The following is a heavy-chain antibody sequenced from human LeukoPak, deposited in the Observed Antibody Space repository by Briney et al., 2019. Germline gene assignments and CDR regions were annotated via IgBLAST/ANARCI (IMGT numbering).Heavy chain of an antibody. Sequence: KPSETLSLTCTVSGASISGSGYYWGWIRQPPGKGLEWIGSIYYSGSTYYNPSLKSRVTISVDTSKNQFSLKLSSVTAADTAVYYCARHDVLNWFDPWGQGTLVTVSS. V-gene: IGHV4-39*01. J-gene: IGHJ5*02. CDR3: ARHDVLNWFDP. CDR2: IYYSGST. CDR1: GASISGSGYY.